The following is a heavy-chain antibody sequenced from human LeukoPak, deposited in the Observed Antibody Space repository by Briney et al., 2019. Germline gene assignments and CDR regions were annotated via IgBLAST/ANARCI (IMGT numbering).Heavy chain of an antibody. D-gene: IGHD2-2*01. CDR2: INPNSGGT. CDR3: ARDQNPIVVVPAASHY. V-gene: IGHV1-2*02. CDR1: GYTFTSYG. Sequence: GASVKVSCKASGYTFTSYGISWVRQAPGQGLEWMGWINPNSGGTNYAQKFQGRVTMTRDTSISTAYMELSRLRSDDTAVYYCARDQNPIVVVPAASHYWGQGTLVTVSS. J-gene: IGHJ4*02.